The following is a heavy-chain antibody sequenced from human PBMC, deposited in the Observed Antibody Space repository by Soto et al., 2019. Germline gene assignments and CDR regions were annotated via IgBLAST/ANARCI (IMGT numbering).Heavy chain of an antibody. CDR2: INPSGGST. CDR1: GYTFASYY. V-gene: IGHV1-46*03. J-gene: IGHJ4*02. CDR3: ARSHIVVVPAAPFDY. Sequence: ASVKVSCKASGYTFASYYMHWVRQAPGQGLEWMGIINPSGGSTSYAQKFQGRVTMTRDTSTSTVYMELSSLRSEDTAVYYCARSHIVVVPAAPFDYWGQGTLVTVSS. D-gene: IGHD2-2*01.